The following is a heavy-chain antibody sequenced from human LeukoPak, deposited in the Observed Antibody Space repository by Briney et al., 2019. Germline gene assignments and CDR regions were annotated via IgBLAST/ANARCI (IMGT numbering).Heavy chain of an antibody. Sequence: PGGSLRLSCAASGFTFSSYAMSWVRQAPGKGLEWVSAISGSGGSTYYADSVKGRFTISRDNSKNTLYLQMNSLRAEDTAVYYCAKLPSGWELRRNWFDPWGQGPLVTVSS. V-gene: IGHV3-23*01. D-gene: IGHD1-26*01. CDR1: GFTFSSYA. CDR3: AKLPSGWELRRNWFDP. CDR2: ISGSGGST. J-gene: IGHJ5*02.